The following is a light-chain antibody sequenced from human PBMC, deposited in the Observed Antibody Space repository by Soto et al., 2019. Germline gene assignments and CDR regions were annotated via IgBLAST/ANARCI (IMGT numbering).Light chain of an antibody. CDR3: VLYVGSGIWV. V-gene: IGLV8-61*01. CDR2: GTK. J-gene: IGLJ3*02. Sequence: QTVVTQEPSFSVSPGGTVTLTCVLSSGSVSTGHFPNWYQQTPGQPPRTLIYGTKTRSSGVPDRFSGSILGIRAALTITGAQADDESDYYCVLYVGSGIWVFGGGTKLTVL. CDR1: SGSVSTGHF.